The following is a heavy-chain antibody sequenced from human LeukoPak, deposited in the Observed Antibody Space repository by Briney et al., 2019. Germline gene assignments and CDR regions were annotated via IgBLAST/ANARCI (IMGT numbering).Heavy chain of an antibody. CDR1: GFTFSSYE. D-gene: IGHD5-12*01. Sequence: GGSLRLSCAASGFTFSSYEMNWVRQAPGKGLEWVSYISSSGSTIYYADSVKGRFTISRDNAKNSLYLQMNSLRAEDTAVYYCARDGGYSGYDSDYWGQGTLVTVSS. CDR3: ARDGGYSGYDSDY. J-gene: IGHJ4*02. V-gene: IGHV3-48*03. CDR2: ISSSGSTI.